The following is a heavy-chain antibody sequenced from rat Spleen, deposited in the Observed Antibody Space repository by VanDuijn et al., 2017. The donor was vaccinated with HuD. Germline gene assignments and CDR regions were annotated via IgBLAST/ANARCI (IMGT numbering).Heavy chain of an antibody. D-gene: IGHD1-11*01. J-gene: IGHJ2*01. CDR2: ISTGGGNT. Sequence: EVQLVESGGGLVQPGRSLKLSCAASGFIFSNYYMAWVRQAPTKGLEWVASISTGGGNTYYRDSVKGRFTISRDNAKSTLYLQMDSLRSEDTATYYCARRSYGGYSGDYFDYWGQGVMVTVSS. V-gene: IGHV5-25*01. CDR1: GFIFSNYY. CDR3: ARRSYGGYSGDYFDY.